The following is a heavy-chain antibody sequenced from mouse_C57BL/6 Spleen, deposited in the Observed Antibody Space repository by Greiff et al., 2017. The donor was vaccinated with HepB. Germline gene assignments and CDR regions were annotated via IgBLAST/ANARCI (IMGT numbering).Heavy chain of an antibody. D-gene: IGHD1-2*01. CDR1: GYTFTSYW. CDR2: IDPSDSYT. CDR3: ARKETPLRRLYAMDY. J-gene: IGHJ4*01. Sequence: VQLQQPGAELVMPGASVKLSCKASGYTFTSYWMHWVKQRPGQGLEWIGEIDPSDSYTNYNQKFKGKSTLTVDKSSSTAYMQLSSLTSEDSAVYYCARKETPLRRLYAMDYWGQGTSVTVSS. V-gene: IGHV1-69*01.